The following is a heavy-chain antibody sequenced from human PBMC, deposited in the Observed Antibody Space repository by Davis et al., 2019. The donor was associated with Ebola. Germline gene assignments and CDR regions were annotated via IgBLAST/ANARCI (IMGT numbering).Heavy chain of an antibody. CDR2: IYYSGIT. CDR1: GGSIISSSSY. D-gene: IGHD3-10*01. CDR3: ARYVFRGSLTNGMDV. V-gene: IGHV4-39*01. Sequence: MPSETLSLTCTVSGGSIISSSSYWGWIRQPPRKGLEWIGSIYYSGITYYNPSLKSRVTISVDTSKNQFSLKLSSVTAADTAVYYCARYVFRGSLTNGMDVWGQGTTVSVSS. J-gene: IGHJ6*02.